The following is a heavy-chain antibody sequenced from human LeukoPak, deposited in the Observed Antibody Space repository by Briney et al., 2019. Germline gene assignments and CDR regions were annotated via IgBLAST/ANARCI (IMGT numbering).Heavy chain of an antibody. CDR3: ARRVFHYYYMDV. CDR2: IYTSGST. V-gene: IGHV4-4*09. D-gene: IGHD2-21*01. J-gene: IGHJ6*03. CDR1: GGSISSYY. Sequence: KPSETLSLTCTVSGGSISSYYWSWLRQPPGKGLEGMGYIYTSGSTNYNPSLKTRATTSVDTSKNPSSLKLSSVTAADTAVYYCARRVFHYYYMDVWGKGTTVTFSS.